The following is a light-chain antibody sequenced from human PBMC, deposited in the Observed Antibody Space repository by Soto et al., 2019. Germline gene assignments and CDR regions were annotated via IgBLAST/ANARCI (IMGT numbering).Light chain of an antibody. J-gene: IGKJ1*01. CDR1: QSVSSSY. Sequence: EIVLTQSPGTLSLSPGERATLSCRASQSVSSSYLAWYQQKPGQAPRLLIYGASSRATGIPDRFSGSGSGIDFTLSISRLEPEDFSVYYWHQYGSSPTFGQGTKVEIK. CDR3: HQYGSSPT. CDR2: GAS. V-gene: IGKV3-20*01.